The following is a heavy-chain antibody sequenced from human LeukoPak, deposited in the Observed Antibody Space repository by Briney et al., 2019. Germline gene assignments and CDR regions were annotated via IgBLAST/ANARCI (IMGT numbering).Heavy chain of an antibody. CDR1: GGSISSYY. V-gene: IGHV4-4*07. CDR2: IYTSGST. J-gene: IGHJ3*02. Sequence: SETLSLTCTVSGGSISSYYWSWIRQPAGKGLEWIGRIYTSGSTNYNPSLKSRVTMSVDTSKNQISLKLSSVTAADTAVYYCARDHRYYDSSGYYSSDAFDIWGQGTMVTVSS. D-gene: IGHD3-22*01. CDR3: ARDHRYYDSSGYYSSDAFDI.